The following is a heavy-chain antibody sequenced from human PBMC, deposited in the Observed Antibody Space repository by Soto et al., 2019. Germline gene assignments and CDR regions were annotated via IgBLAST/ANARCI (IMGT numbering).Heavy chain of an antibody. CDR3: ASMIGDPVLSFDS. Sequence: QVQLQESGPGLVKPSETLSLTCTVSGGSISSYYWSWIRQPPGKGLEWIGFIFYSGSTSYNPSLKSCVTISTDTSEYQCSLKLNSVTAADTAVYYCASMIGDPVLSFDSWGQGTLVAVSS. D-gene: IGHD3-10*02. V-gene: IGHV4-59*01. CDR1: GGSISSYY. CDR2: IFYSGST. J-gene: IGHJ5*01.